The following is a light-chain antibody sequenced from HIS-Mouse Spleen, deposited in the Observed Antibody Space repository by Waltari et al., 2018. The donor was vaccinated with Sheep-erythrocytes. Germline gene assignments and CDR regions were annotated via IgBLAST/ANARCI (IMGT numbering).Light chain of an antibody. J-gene: IGKJ5*01. CDR2: DAS. Sequence: DIVLTQSPATLSLSPGERATLSCRASQSVSSYLAWYQQKPGQAPRLLIYDASNRATGIPARFSGSGSGTDFTLTISSLQPEDFATYYCQQANSFPITFGQGTRLEIK. V-gene: IGKV3-11*01. CDR1: QSVSSY. CDR3: QQANSFPIT.